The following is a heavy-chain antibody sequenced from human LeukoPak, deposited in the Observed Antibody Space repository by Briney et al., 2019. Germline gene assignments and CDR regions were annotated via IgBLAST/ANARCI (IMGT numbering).Heavy chain of an antibody. J-gene: IGHJ3*02. CDR2: ISPSGTII. Sequence: GGSLRLSCAASGFTFSSFEMNWVRQAPGKGLEWVSYISPSGTIIHQADSVKGRFTISRDNAKNSLYLQMNSPRAEDTAVYYCATVAFGYAFDIWGQGTMVIVSP. CDR3: ATVAFGYAFDI. D-gene: IGHD3-3*02. CDR1: GFTFSSFE. V-gene: IGHV3-48*03.